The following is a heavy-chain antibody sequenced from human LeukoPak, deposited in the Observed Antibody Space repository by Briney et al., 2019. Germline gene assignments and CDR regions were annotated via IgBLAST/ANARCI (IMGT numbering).Heavy chain of an antibody. CDR1: GFTFSNYA. D-gene: IGHD3-22*01. CDR2: ILYDGSNK. J-gene: IGHJ3*02. V-gene: IGHV3-30*04. Sequence: GGSLRLSCAASGFTFSNYAMHWVRQAPGKGLEWVAVILYDGSNKYYADSVKGRFTISRDNSKNTLYLQMNSLRAEDTALYYCATLYDSSGYLGADAFDIWGQGTMVTVSS. CDR3: ATLYDSSGYLGADAFDI.